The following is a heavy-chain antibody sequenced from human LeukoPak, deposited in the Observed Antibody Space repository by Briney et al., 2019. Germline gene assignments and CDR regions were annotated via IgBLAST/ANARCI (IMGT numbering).Heavy chain of an antibody. J-gene: IGHJ4*02. CDR2: TNQDGSVR. CDR3: ARASRSTSSEC. Sequence: GESLSLSCATSGFTFSDSWMSWFRQAPGKGLEWVAITNQDGSVRFYVDSVKGRFTISRDNAKNSLYLYVNSLRVEDTAVYFCARASRSTSSECWGQGILVTVSS. V-gene: IGHV3-7*01. CDR1: GFTFSDSW. D-gene: IGHD6-6*01.